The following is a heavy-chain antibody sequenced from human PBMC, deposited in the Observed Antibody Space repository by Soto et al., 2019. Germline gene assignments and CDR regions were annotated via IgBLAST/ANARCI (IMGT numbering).Heavy chain of an antibody. D-gene: IGHD4-17*01. Sequence: QVQLQQWGAGLLKPSETLSLTCAVYGGSFSGYYWSWIRQPPGKGLEWIGEINHSGSTNYNPSLKSRVTISVDTSNNQFSLKLSSVTAADTAVYYCARGRSLDDYDYCGQGTLVTVST. J-gene: IGHJ4*02. CDR1: GGSFSGYY. CDR2: INHSGST. CDR3: ARGRSLDDYDY. V-gene: IGHV4-34*01.